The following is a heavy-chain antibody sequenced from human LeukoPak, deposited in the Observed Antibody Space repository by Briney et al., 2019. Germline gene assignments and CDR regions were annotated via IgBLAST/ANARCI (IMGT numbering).Heavy chain of an antibody. CDR3: ARQGVATAIDY. V-gene: IGHV4-4*07. J-gene: IGHJ4*02. CDR1: GGSISSYY. D-gene: IGHD2-21*02. CDR2: ISTSGIT. Sequence: SETLSLTCTVSGGSISSYYWSWIRQPAGKGLEWIGRISTSGITNYNPSLKSRVTMSVDTSMNLFALKLSSVTAADTAVYYCARQGVATAIDYWGQGTLVTVSS.